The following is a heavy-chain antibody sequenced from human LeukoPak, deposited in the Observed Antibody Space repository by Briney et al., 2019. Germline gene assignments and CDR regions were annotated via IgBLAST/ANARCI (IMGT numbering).Heavy chain of an antibody. CDR1: GFTFSSYS. CDR3: ARGRGYSYGYGDY. V-gene: IGHV3-30*03. D-gene: IGHD5-18*01. J-gene: IGHJ4*02. CDR2: ISYDGSNK. Sequence: PGGSLRLSCAASGFTFSSYSMNWVRQAPGKGLEWVAVISYDGSNKYYADSVKGRFTISRDNSKNTLYLQMNSLRAGDTAVYYCARGRGYSYGYGDYWGQGTLVTVSS.